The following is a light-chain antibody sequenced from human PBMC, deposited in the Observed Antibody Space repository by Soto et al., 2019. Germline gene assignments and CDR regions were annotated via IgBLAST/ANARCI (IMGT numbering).Light chain of an antibody. V-gene: IGKV1-39*01. CDR3: QQRFRTPFT. Sequence: DIQMTQSPSSLSASVGGRVNITCRASQSISSYLNWYQQKPGKAPKLLVYAASRLQSGVPSRFSGTGSGTDFTLTISSLQPEDFATYYCQQRFRTPFTFGPGNKLDIK. CDR1: QSISSY. CDR2: AAS. J-gene: IGKJ3*01.